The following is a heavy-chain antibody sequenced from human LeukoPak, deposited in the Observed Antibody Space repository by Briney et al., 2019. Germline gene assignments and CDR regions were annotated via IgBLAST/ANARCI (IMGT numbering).Heavy chain of an antibody. Sequence: PGGSLRLSCAASGFTFDDYAMHWVRQAPGKGLEWVSGISWNSGSIGYADPVKGRFTISRDNAKNSLYLQMNSLRAEDTALYYCAKGRDPDYYYYGMDVWGQGTTVTVSS. CDR1: GFTFDDYA. CDR3: AKGRDPDYYYYGMDV. V-gene: IGHV3-9*01. J-gene: IGHJ6*02. CDR2: ISWNSGSI.